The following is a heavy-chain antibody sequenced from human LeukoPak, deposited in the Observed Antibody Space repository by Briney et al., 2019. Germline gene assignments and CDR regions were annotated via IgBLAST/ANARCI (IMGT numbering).Heavy chain of an antibody. Sequence: GGSLRLSCAASGFIFSSYGMSWVRQAPGKGLEWVSAISGSGGSTYYADSVKGRFTISRDNAKNSLYLQMNSLRAVDTAVYYCARGRGYCSSTSCYSSSWFDPWGQGTLVAVSS. D-gene: IGHD2-2*01. V-gene: IGHV3-23*01. CDR2: ISGSGGST. CDR3: ARGRGYCSSTSCYSSSWFDP. CDR1: GFIFSSYG. J-gene: IGHJ5*02.